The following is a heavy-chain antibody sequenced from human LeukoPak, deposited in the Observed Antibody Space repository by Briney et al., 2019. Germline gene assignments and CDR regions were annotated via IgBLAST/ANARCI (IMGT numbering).Heavy chain of an antibody. CDR1: GDSISSYH. CDR3: AREPRYYRDSYYSYMDV. CDR2: ISHSGST. J-gene: IGHJ6*03. D-gene: IGHD3-22*01. V-gene: IGHV4-59*01. Sequence: SETLSLTCTVSGDSISSYHWSWIRQPPGKRLQWIGSISHSGSTKYNPSLNSRVSISIDTSRDQFSLKLRSVTAADTAVYYCAREPRYYRDSYYSYMDVWGKGTTVTVSS.